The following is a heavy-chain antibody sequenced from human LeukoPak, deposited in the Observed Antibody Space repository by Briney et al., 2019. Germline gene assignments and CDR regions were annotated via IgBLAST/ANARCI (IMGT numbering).Heavy chain of an antibody. J-gene: IGHJ4*02. CDR1: GFTFSSYW. Sequence: GGSLRLSCTASGFTFSSYWMHWVRQAAGKGLEWVSAISGSGGSTYYADSVKGRFTISRDNSKNTVYLQVNSLRDEDTAVYYCARDLEAANTYYFDYWGQGTMVTVSS. CDR3: ARDLEAANTYYFDY. V-gene: IGHV3-23*01. CDR2: ISGSGGST. D-gene: IGHD6-13*01.